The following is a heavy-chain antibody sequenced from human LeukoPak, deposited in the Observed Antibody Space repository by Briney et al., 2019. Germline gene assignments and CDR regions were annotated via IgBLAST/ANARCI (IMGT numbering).Heavy chain of an antibody. D-gene: IGHD3-16*01. CDR2: VHSSGDI. CDR3: ARGASPKDAVFFDY. V-gene: IGHV4-61*02. Sequence: SETLSLTCSVSGVSITSGSYYWGWIRQSAGKGLEWIGRVHSSGDIYHNAAFRSRAAVSGDASKNQFSLQLNSVTAADTAVYYCARGASPKDAVFFDYGGQGALIIVSS. CDR1: GVSITSGSYY. J-gene: IGHJ4*02.